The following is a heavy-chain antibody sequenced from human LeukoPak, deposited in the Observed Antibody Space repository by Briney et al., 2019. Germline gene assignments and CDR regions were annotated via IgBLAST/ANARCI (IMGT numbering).Heavy chain of an antibody. CDR1: GASISSGSYY. V-gene: IGHV4-61*02. CDR3: ARGPFAIAAAGTNYYYYMDV. J-gene: IGHJ6*03. Sequence: SQTLSLTCTVSGASISSGSYYWSWIRQPAGKGLEWIGRIYTSGSTNYNPSLKSRVTISVDTSKNQFSLKLSSVTAADTAVYYCARGPFAIAAAGTNYYYYMDVWGKGTTVTISS. CDR2: IYTSGST. D-gene: IGHD6-13*01.